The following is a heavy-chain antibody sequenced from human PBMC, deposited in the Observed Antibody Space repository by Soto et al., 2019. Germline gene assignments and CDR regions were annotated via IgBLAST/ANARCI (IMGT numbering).Heavy chain of an antibody. CDR2: IGTAGDT. Sequence: PGGSLRLSCAASGFTFSSYDMHWVRQATGKGLEWVSAIGTAGDTYYPGSVKGRFTISRENAKNSLYLQMDSLRAGDTAVYYCARALITDSPQSYGMDVWGQGTTVTVSS. CDR3: ARALITDSPQSYGMDV. J-gene: IGHJ6*02. CDR1: GFTFSSYD. V-gene: IGHV3-13*01. D-gene: IGHD3-16*01.